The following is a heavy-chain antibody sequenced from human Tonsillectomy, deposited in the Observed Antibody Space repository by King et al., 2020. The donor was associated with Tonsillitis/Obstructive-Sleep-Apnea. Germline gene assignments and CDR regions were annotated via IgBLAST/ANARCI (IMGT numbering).Heavy chain of an antibody. CDR3: ASGDAGRPVDAFDI. CDR1: GYTFTSYY. CDR2: INPSGGST. V-gene: IGHV1-46*01. D-gene: IGHD7-27*01. Sequence: VQLVESGAEVKKPGASVKVSCKASGYTFTSYYMHWVRQAPGQGLEWMGLINPSGGSTSYAQRFRGRVTMTRDTSTSTVYMELSSLRSEDTAVYYCASGDAGRPVDAFDIWGQGTMVTVSS. J-gene: IGHJ3*02.